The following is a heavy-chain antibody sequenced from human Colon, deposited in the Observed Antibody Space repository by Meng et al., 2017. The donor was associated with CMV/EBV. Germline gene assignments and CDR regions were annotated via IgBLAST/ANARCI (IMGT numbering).Heavy chain of an antibody. V-gene: IGHV3-21*06. CDR2: ISSGGTYI. CDR3: ACQPDYTVHGFDH. D-gene: IGHD4-11*01. Sequence: GGSLRLSCETSGFSFSNYNMDWVHQAPGKGLEWVASISSGGTYIYFADSVKGRFTISRDNAKNSLSLQMDSLRAEDTAVYYCACQPDYTVHGFDHWGQGTLVTVSS. CDR1: GFSFSNYN. J-gene: IGHJ4*02.